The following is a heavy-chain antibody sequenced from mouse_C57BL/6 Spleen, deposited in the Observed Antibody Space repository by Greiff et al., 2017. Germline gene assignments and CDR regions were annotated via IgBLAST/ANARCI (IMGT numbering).Heavy chain of an antibody. CDR1: GYTFTSYD. V-gene: IGHV1-85*01. CDR3: ARPLIYDGNRGDY. D-gene: IGHD2-3*01. CDR2: IYPRDGST. Sequence: QVQLQQSGPELVKPGASVKLSCKASGYTFTSYDINWVKQRPGQGLEWIGWIYPRDGSTKYNEKFKGKATLTVDTSSSTAYKELHSLTSEDSAVYFCARPLIYDGNRGDYWGQGTTLTVSS. J-gene: IGHJ2*01.